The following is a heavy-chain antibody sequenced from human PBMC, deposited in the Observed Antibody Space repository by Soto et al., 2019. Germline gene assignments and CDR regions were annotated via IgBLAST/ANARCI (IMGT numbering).Heavy chain of an antibody. CDR2: ISAYNGNT. V-gene: IGHV1-18*01. CDR3: ARVVGALGHWFDT. Sequence: QVQLVQSGAEVKKPGASVKVSCKASGYTFTSYGISWVRQAPGQGLEWMGRISAYNGNTNYAQKLQGRVTMTTATSTSTAYMELRSLRSDATAVYYCARVVGALGHWFDTWGQGTLVTVSS. D-gene: IGHD1-26*01. CDR1: GYTFTSYG. J-gene: IGHJ5*02.